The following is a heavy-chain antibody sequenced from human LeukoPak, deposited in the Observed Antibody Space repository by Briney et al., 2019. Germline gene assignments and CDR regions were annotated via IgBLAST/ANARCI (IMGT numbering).Heavy chain of an antibody. J-gene: IGHJ6*02. D-gene: IGHD4-17*01. Sequence: PSETLSLTCTVSGGSISSGGYYWSWIRQHPGKGLEWIGYIYYSGSTNYNPSLKSRVTISVDTSKNQFSLKLSSVTAADTAVYYCARNRRMTTVTTRATWYGMDVWGQGTTVTVSS. CDR2: IYYSGST. CDR3: ARNRRMTTVTTRATWYGMDV. V-gene: IGHV4-61*08. CDR1: GGSISSGGYY.